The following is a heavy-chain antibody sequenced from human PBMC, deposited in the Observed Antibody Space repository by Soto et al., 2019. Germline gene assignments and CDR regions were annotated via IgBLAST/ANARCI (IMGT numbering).Heavy chain of an antibody. CDR2: ISYDGSNK. D-gene: IGHD2-21*02. J-gene: IGHJ4*02. CDR1: GFTFSSYG. V-gene: IGHV3-30*18. Sequence: QVQLVESGGGVVQPGRSLRLSCAASGFTFSSYGMHWVRQAPGKGLDWVAVISYDGSNKYYADSVKGRFTISRDNSKKKLYLEMNSRRAEDTAVYYCAKEAFVVVTAPDFDYWGQGTLVTVSS. CDR3: AKEAFVVVTAPDFDY.